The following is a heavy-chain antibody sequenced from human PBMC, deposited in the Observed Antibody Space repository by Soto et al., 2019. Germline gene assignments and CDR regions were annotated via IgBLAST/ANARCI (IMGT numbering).Heavy chain of an antibody. CDR1: GYTFTGYY. CDR2: INPNSGGT. CDR3: ARNDYSGWFRSGMDV. D-gene: IGHD6-19*01. Sequence: ASVKVSCKASGYTFTGYYMHWVRQAPGQGLEWMGWINPNSGGTNYAQKFQGWVTMTRDTSISTAYMELSRLRSDDTAVYYCARNDYSGWFRSGMDVWGQGNKVTVSS. V-gene: IGHV1-2*04. J-gene: IGHJ6*02.